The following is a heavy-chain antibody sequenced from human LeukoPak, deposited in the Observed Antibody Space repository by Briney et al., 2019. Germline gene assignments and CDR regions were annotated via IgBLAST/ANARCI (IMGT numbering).Heavy chain of an antibody. Sequence: GGSLRLSCADSGFTFSSYAMSGVRQAPGKGLEWVSAISGSGGSTDYAYSVKGRFTISRDNSKNTLYLQMNSLRAEDTAVYYCAKAVVPAVKQWGQGTLVTVSS. D-gene: IGHD2-2*01. V-gene: IGHV3-23*01. CDR1: GFTFSSYA. J-gene: IGHJ4*02. CDR2: ISGSGGST. CDR3: AKAVVPAVKQ.